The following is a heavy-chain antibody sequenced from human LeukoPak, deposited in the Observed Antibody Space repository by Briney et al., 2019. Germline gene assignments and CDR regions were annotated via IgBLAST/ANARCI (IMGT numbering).Heavy chain of an antibody. CDR2: INSDGSST. CDR1: GFTFSSYW. Sequence: PGGSLRLSCAASGFTFSSYWMHWVRQAPGKGLVWVSRINSDGSSTSYADSVKGRFTISRDNAKNTLYLQMNSLRAEDTAVYYCARDPYCSSTSCYARQFDPWGQGTLVTVSS. J-gene: IGHJ5*02. D-gene: IGHD2-2*01. CDR3: ARDPYCSSTSCYARQFDP. V-gene: IGHV3-74*01.